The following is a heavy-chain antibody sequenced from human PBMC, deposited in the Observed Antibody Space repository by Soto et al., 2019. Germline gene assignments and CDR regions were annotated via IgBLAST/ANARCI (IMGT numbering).Heavy chain of an antibody. D-gene: IGHD2-15*01. CDR1: GGSISSSSYY. Sequence: SETLSLTCTVSGGSISSSSYYWGWIRQPPGKGLEWIGSIYYSGSTYYNPSLKSRVTISVDTSKNQFSLKLSSVTAADTAVYYCARHLSDAVVVAAYHSPTFDYWGQGTLVTVSS. V-gene: IGHV4-39*01. CDR3: ARHLSDAVVVAAYHSPTFDY. CDR2: IYYSGST. J-gene: IGHJ4*02.